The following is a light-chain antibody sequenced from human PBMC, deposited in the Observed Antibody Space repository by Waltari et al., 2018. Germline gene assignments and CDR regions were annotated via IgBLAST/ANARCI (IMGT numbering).Light chain of an antibody. V-gene: IGLV1-40*01. J-gene: IGLJ2*01. Sequence: QSVLTQPPSVSGAPGQGVTLPCTGTRSTLGAGFVAHWYQQHSGTAPKLLIEGSTYRPSVVPDRFSGDKSGTSASLAITGLQAEDDAYYYCQSYDSDLRGVFGGGTKLTVL. CDR3: QSYDSDLRGV. CDR2: GST. CDR1: RSTLGAGFV.